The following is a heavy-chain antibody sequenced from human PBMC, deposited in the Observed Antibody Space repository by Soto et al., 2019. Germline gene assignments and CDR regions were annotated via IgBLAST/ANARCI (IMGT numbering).Heavy chain of an antibody. J-gene: IGHJ6*03. CDR3: ARRFLGYCSSTSCPSQYYYMDV. Sequence: GGSLRLSCAASGFTFSSYGMHWVRQAPGKGLEWVAVIWYDGSNKYYADSVKGRFTISRDNSKNTLYLQMNSLRAEDTAVYYCARRFLGYCSSTSCPSQYYYMDVWGKGTTVTVSS. CDR1: GFTFSSYG. V-gene: IGHV3-33*01. D-gene: IGHD2-2*01. CDR2: IWYDGSNK.